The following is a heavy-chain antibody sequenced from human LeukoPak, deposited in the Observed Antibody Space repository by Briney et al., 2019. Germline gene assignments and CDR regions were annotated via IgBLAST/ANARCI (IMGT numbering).Heavy chain of an antibody. V-gene: IGHV1-69*06. CDR3: ATDLMVRGVMSYYMDV. CDR2: IIPIFGTA. Sequence: SVKVSCKASGGTFSSYAISWVRQAPGQGLEWMGGIIPIFGTAIYAQKFQGRVTMTEDTSTDTAYMELSSLRSEDTAVYYCATDLMVRGVMSYYMDVWGKGTTVTASS. D-gene: IGHD3-10*01. CDR1: GGTFSSYA. J-gene: IGHJ6*03.